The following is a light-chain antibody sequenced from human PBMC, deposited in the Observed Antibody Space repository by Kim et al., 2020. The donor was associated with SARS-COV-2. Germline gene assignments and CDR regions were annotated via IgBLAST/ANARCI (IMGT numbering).Light chain of an antibody. V-gene: IGLV2-14*03. CDR1: SSDVGGYDY. J-gene: IGLJ3*02. CDR2: DVN. Sequence: QSALTQPASVSGSPGQSITISCTGTSSDVGGYDYVSWYQQHPGKVPKLMIYDVNNRPSGISNRFSGSKSGNTASLTISGLQAEDEANYYCASYTISSTWVFGGGTKLTVL. CDR3: ASYTISSTWV.